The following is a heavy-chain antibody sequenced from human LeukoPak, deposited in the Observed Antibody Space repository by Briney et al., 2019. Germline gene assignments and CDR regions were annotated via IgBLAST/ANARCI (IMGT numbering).Heavy chain of an antibody. J-gene: IGHJ4*02. CDR1: GGSISSRGYY. CDR2: IYYSGST. CDR3: ARQVDDILTGYYPYYFDY. V-gene: IGHV4-39*01. Sequence: SETLSLTCTVSGGSISSRGYYWGWIRQPPGKGLEWIGNIYYSGSTYYSPSLKSRLTISVDTPKNQFSLKLSSVTAADTAVYSCARQVDDILTGYYPYYFDYWGQGTLLTVSS. D-gene: IGHD3-9*01.